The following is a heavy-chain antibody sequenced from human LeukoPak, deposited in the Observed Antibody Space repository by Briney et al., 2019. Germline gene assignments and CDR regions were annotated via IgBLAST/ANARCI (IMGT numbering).Heavy chain of an antibody. V-gene: IGHV3-48*04. J-gene: IGHJ4*02. CDR1: GFTFSSYW. CDR2: ITSDTRTI. Sequence: PGGSLRLSCAASGFTFSSYWMNWVRQAPGKGLEWVSYITSDTRTIHYADSVQGRFTISRDNSKSSMYLQMNSLRAEDTAVYYCARSVEGHFDFWGQGTLVTVSS. CDR3: ARSVEGHFDF. D-gene: IGHD1-1*01.